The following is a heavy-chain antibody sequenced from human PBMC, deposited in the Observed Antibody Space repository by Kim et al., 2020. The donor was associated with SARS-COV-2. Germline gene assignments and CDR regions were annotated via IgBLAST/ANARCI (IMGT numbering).Heavy chain of an antibody. V-gene: IGHV4-39*01. Sequence: SETLSLTCTVSGGSISSSSYYWGWIRQPPGKGLEWIGSIYYSGSTYYNPSLKSRVTISVDTSKNQFSLKLSSVTAADTAEYYCASPGSFSNGFDPWGQGTLVTVSS. J-gene: IGHJ5*02. CDR1: GGSISSSSYY. D-gene: IGHD3-10*01. CDR2: IYYSGST. CDR3: ASPGSFSNGFDP.